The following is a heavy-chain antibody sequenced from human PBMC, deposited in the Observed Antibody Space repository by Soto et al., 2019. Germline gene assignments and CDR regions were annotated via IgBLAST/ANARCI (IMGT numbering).Heavy chain of an antibody. D-gene: IGHD6-13*01. J-gene: IGHJ4*02. CDR2: IYHSGST. V-gene: IGHV4-4*02. Sequence: QVQLQESGPGLVKPSGTLSLTCAVCSGSISSSNWWSWVRQPPGKGLEWIGEIYHSGSTNYNPSLKSRVTISVDKSKNQFSLKLSSVTAADTAVYYCAGVAGVVTAGGYFDYWGQGTLVTVSS. CDR1: SGSISSSNW. CDR3: AGVAGVVTAGGYFDY.